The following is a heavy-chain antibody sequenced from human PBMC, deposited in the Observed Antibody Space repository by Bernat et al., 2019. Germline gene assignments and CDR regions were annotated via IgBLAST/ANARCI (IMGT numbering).Heavy chain of an antibody. CDR1: GFTFSNAW. V-gene: IGHV3-15*01. CDR2: IISKSGGGTT. Sequence: EVQLVESGGSLVKPGGSLRLSCAASGFTFSNAWMTWVCQAPGKGLEWVGRIISKSGGGTTEYGEPVKGRFTISRDDSKNTVYLQMNSLKSEDTALYYCTMHSTEWSFDFWGQGTMVTVSS. J-gene: IGHJ3*01. CDR3: TMHSTEWSFDF. D-gene: IGHD2-8*01.